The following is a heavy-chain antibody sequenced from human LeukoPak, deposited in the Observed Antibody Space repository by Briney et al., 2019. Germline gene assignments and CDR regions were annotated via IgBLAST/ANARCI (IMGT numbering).Heavy chain of an antibody. CDR2: IIPIFGTA. J-gene: IGHJ3*02. D-gene: IGHD1-26*01. CDR3: ATVRRGSYYGSAFDI. V-gene: IGHV1-69*05. CDR1: GGTFSSYA. Sequence: SVKVSCKASGGTFSSYAISWVRQAPGQGLEWMGGIIPIFGTANYAQKFQGRVTITMDESTSTAYMELSSLRSEDTAVYYCATVRRGSYYGSAFDIWGQGTMVTVSS.